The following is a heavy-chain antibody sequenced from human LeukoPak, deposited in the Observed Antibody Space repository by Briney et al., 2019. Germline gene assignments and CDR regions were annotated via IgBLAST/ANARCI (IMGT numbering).Heavy chain of an antibody. V-gene: IGHV1-18*01. CDR3: ARADIRAIASSGWYGFDY. CDR1: GYTFTSYG. D-gene: IGHD6-19*01. J-gene: IGHJ4*02. CDR2: ISAYNGNT. Sequence: ASVKVSCKASGYTFTSYGISWVRQAPGQGLEWMGWISAYNGNTNYAQKLQGRVTMTTDTSTSTADMELRSLRSDDTAVYYCARADIRAIASSGWYGFDYWGQGTLVTVSS.